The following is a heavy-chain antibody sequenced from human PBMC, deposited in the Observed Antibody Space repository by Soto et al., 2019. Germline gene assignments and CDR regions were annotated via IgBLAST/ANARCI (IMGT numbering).Heavy chain of an antibody. CDR2: MNPNSGNT. Sequence: ASVKVSCKASGYTFTSYDINWVRQATGQGLEWMGWMNPNSGNTGYAQKFQGRVTMTRNTSISTAYMELSSLRSEDTAVYYCARKGSGSYEILDAFDIWGQGTMVTVSS. CDR1: GYTFTSYD. CDR3: ARKGSGSYEILDAFDI. D-gene: IGHD3-10*01. V-gene: IGHV1-8*01. J-gene: IGHJ3*02.